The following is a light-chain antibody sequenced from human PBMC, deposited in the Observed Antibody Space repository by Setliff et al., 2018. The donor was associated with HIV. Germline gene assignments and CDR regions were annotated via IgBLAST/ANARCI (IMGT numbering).Light chain of an antibody. CDR3: NSYTDSSTLV. CDR2: DVT. V-gene: IGLV2-14*03. Sequence: QSALAQPASVSGSPGQSITISRTGTSNDVGGYNYVSWYQQHPGKAPKLLIYDVTNRPSGVSHRFSGSKSGNTASLTISGLQADDEADYYCNSYTDSSTLVFGGGTKVT. CDR1: SNDVGGYNY. J-gene: IGLJ1*01.